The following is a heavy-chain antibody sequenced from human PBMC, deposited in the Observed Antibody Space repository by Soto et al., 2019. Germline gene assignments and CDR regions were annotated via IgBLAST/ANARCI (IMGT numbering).Heavy chain of an antibody. D-gene: IGHD2-21*02. V-gene: IGHV3-30*04. CDR1: GFTFNAYA. Sequence: GGSLRLSCTGSGFTFNAYALHWVRHGPVKGLEWVASISSDGKKRNFADSVKGRFTLSRENSKNKIHLEMGSLQPGDTGIYYCVRDYHSRDFYLKWLAPWCHAT. CDR3: VRDYHSRDFYLKWLAP. J-gene: IGHJ5*02. CDR2: ISSDGKKR.